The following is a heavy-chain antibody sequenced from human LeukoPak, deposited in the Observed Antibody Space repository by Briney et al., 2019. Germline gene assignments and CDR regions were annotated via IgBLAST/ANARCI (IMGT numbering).Heavy chain of an antibody. CDR1: GFTFSSYS. Sequence: GGSLRLSCAASGFTFSSYSMNWVRQAPGKGLEWVAYINSSSSTIYYADSVKGRFTISRDNSKKSLYLQMNSLRAEDTAVYYCARAYDFWSGYTYYYYYYYMDVWGKGTTVTVSS. CDR2: INSSSSTI. D-gene: IGHD3-3*01. CDR3: ARAYDFWSGYTYYYYYYYMDV. J-gene: IGHJ6*03. V-gene: IGHV3-48*01.